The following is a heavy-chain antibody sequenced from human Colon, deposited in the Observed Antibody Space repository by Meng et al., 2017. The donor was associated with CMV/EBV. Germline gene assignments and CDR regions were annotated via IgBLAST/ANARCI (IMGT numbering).Heavy chain of an antibody. J-gene: IGHJ4*02. D-gene: IGHD4-23*01. Sequence: AASGFTFTGYWMHWGRQAPGKGLVWVSRINSDGSSTSYGDSVKGRFTISRDNAKNTLFLQVNSLRAEDTAVYYCARGNIDGNHGFDYWGQGTLVTVSS. V-gene: IGHV3-74*01. CDR2: INSDGSST. CDR3: ARGNIDGNHGFDY. CDR1: GFTFTGYW.